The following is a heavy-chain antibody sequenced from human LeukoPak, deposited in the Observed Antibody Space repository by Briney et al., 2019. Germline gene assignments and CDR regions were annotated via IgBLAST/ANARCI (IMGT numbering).Heavy chain of an antibody. CDR2: IYHSGST. CDR3: ARDAEQWLPLWYFDL. V-gene: IGHV4-38-2*02. CDR1: GYSISSGYY. Sequence: SETLSLTCAVSGYSISSGYYWGWIRQPPGKGLEWIGSIYHSGSTYYNPSLKSRVTISVDTSKNQFSLKLSSVTAADTVVYYCARDAEQWLPLWYFDLWGRGTLVTVSS. D-gene: IGHD6-19*01. J-gene: IGHJ2*01.